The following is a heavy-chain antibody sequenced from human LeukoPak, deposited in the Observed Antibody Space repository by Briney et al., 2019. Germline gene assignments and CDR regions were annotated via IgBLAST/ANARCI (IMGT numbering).Heavy chain of an antibody. Sequence: PSETLSLTCTVSGGSISSGDYYWSWVRQPPGKGLEWIGYIYYSGSTYYNPSLKSRVTISVDTSKNQFSLKLSSVTAADTAVYYCARDLMAVAGRDYWGQGTLVTVPS. D-gene: IGHD6-19*01. V-gene: IGHV4-30-4*01. CDR2: IYYSGST. CDR1: GGSISSGDYY. J-gene: IGHJ4*02. CDR3: ARDLMAVAGRDY.